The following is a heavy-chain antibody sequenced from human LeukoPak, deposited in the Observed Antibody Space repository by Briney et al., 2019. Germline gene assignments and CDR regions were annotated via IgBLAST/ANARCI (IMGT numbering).Heavy chain of an antibody. CDR3: ARVAAGYDHFDY. Sequence: GGSLRLSCAASGFTFSSYEMNWVRQAPGKGLEWVSYISSSGSTIYYADSVKGRFTTSRDNAKNSLYLQMNSLRAEDTAVYYCARVAAGYDHFDYWGQGTLVTVSS. CDR1: GFTFSSYE. D-gene: IGHD2-2*01. J-gene: IGHJ4*02. CDR2: ISSSGSTI. V-gene: IGHV3-48*03.